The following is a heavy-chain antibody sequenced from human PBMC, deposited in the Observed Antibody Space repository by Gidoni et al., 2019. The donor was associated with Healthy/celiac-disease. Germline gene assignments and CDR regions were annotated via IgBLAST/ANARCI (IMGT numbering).Heavy chain of an antibody. J-gene: IGHJ5*02. D-gene: IGHD3-3*01. CDR1: GGSISSSSYY. CDR3: ASGDYDFWSGPDAWFDP. Sequence: QLQLQESGPGLVKPSETLSLTCTGAGGSISSSSYYWGWIRQPPGKGLEWIGSIYYSGSTYYNPSLKSRVTISVDTSKNQFSLKLSSVTAADTAVYYCASGDYDFWSGPDAWFDPWGQGTLVTVSS. V-gene: IGHV4-39*01. CDR2: IYYSGST.